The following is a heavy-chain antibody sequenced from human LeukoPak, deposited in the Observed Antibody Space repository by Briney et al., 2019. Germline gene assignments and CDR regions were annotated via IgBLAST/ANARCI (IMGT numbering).Heavy chain of an antibody. CDR2: VRYDSSNK. D-gene: IGHD3-22*01. CDR1: GFTFSGYG. V-gene: IGHV3-30*02. Sequence: GGSLRLSCAASGFTFSGYGMHWVRQAPGKGLEWVAFVRYDSSNKYYADSVKGRFTVSRDNSKNMLYLQMNSLRAEDTAVYYCAKGLALYDYYDSSGYYYYWGQGTLVTVSS. J-gene: IGHJ4*02. CDR3: AKGLALYDYYDSSGYYYY.